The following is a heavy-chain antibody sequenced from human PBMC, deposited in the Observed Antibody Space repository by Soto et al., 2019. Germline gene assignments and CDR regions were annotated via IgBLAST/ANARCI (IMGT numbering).Heavy chain of an antibody. Sequence: PSETLSLTCTVSGGSISRGGYYWSWIRQHPGKGLEWIGYIYYSGSTYYNPSLKSRVTISVDTSKNQFSPKLSSVTAADTAVYYCARVNPRNYYYYYMDVWGKGTTVTVSS. CDR3: ARVNPRNYYYYYMDV. CDR2: IYYSGST. J-gene: IGHJ6*03. V-gene: IGHV4-31*03. CDR1: GGSISRGGYY.